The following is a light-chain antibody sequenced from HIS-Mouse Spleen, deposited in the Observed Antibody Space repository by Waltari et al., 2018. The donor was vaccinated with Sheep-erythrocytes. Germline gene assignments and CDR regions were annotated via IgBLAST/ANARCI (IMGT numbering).Light chain of an antibody. CDR1: SSDGGSYNL. J-gene: IGLJ1*01. CDR3: CSYAGSNNYV. CDR2: EGS. Sequence: QSALTQPASVSGSPGQSITISCTGTSSDGGSYNLVCWYQQHPGKAPKLMIYEGSKRPSGVSNRFSGSKSGNTASLTISGLQAEDEADYYCCSYAGSNNYVFGTGTKVTVL. V-gene: IGLV2-23*01.